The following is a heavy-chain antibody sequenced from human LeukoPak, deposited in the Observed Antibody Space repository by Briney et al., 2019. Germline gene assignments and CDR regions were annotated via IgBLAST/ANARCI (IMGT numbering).Heavy chain of an antibody. CDR2: ISYDGRNE. V-gene: IGHV3-30*18. Sequence: GRSLRLSCVASGFTFSDYGMLWVRQPPGKGLEWVAVISYDGRNEHYADSVKGRFTISRDNSKNTLYLQMNSLRGEDTAAYYCAKAMRYSSSTDAFDIWGQGTMVTVSS. J-gene: IGHJ3*02. D-gene: IGHD6-13*01. CDR1: GFTFSDYG. CDR3: AKAMRYSSSTDAFDI.